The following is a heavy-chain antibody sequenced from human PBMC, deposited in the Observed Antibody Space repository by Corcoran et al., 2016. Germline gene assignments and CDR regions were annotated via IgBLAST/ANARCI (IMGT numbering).Heavy chain of an antibody. D-gene: IGHD3-10*01. V-gene: IGHV3-30*18. CDR1: GFTFSSYG. CDR3: AKELGPRGEYDDAFDI. J-gene: IGHJ3*02. CDR2: ISYDGSNK. Sequence: HVQLVVSEGGVVQPWKSLRLFCAASGFTFSSYGMHRVRQAPGKGLEWVAVISYDGSNKYYADSVKGRFTISRANSKNTLYLQRNSLRAEETVVYYCAKELGPRGEYDDAFDIWGQGTMVTVSS.